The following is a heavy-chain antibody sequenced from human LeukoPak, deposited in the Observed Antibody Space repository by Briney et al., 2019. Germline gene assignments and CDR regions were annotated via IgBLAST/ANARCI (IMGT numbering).Heavy chain of an antibody. CDR1: GFTFSSYA. CDR2: ISGSGGGT. Sequence: AGSVRLSCAASGFTFSSYAMSWVRQAPGKGLEWVSGISGSGGGTYYADSLKDPCTISRDNSKNTLHLQIESREGGGTAVYYFARAPTVTTWYYFDYWGQEPLVTVS. J-gene: IGHJ4*02. V-gene: IGHV3-23*01. CDR3: ARAPTVTTWYYFDY. D-gene: IGHD4-11*01.